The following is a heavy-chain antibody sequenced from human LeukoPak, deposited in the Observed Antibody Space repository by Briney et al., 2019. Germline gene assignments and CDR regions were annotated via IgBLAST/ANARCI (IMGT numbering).Heavy chain of an antibody. V-gene: IGHV3-53*01. CDR1: GFTVSDNY. CDR3: ARDAPQVPAAGVLAS. J-gene: IGHJ5*02. D-gene: IGHD6-13*01. CDR2: MYSRGDT. Sequence: GGSLRLSCAASGFTVSDNYMSWVRQAPGKGLEWVSVMYSRGDTYYADSVKGRFTFSRDISKNTLYLQMNGLRTEDTAMYCCARDAPQVPAAGVLASWGQGTLVTVSS.